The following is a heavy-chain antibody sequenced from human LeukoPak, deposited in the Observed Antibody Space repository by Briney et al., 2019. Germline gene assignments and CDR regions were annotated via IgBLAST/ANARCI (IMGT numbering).Heavy chain of an antibody. J-gene: IGHJ5*01. V-gene: IGHV3-23*01. CDR2: ISAGADST. Sequence: PGGSQRLSCAASAFTFSSYAMSWVRQAPGKGLEWVSAISAGADSTYYADSVQGRFTISRDNSKNTLFLQMSGLRAEDTAVYFCARGAYRDYDSWGQGTPVTVSS. CDR3: ARGAYRDYDS. D-gene: IGHD4-17*01. CDR1: AFTFSSYA.